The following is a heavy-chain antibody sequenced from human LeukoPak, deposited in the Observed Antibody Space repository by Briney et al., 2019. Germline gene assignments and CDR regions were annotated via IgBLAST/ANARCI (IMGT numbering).Heavy chain of an antibody. CDR3: ARAKYYYGSGSYLFDY. V-gene: IGHV1-69*05. J-gene: IGHJ4*02. Sequence: SVKVSCKASGGTFSSYAISWVRQAPGQGLEWMGRITPIFGTANYAQKFQGRVTITTDESTSTAYMELSSLRSEDTAVYYCARAKYYYGSGSYLFDYWGQGTLVTVSS. CDR2: ITPIFGTA. D-gene: IGHD3-10*01. CDR1: GGTFSSYA.